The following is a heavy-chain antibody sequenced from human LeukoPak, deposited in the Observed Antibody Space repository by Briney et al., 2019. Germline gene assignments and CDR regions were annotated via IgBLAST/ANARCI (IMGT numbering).Heavy chain of an antibody. D-gene: IGHD4-17*01. V-gene: IGHV3-30*02. CDR3: AKTPNGGDYAYYFHF. J-gene: IGHJ4*02. CDR1: GFTFSSYG. CDR2: IRYPGSNK. Sequence: GGSLRLYCAASGFTFSSYGMHWVRQAPGKGLEWVAFIRYPGSNKYYADSVKGRFTISRDNSKNTLYLQVDSLRAEDTAVYYCAKTPNGGDYAYYFHFWGQGTLVTVSS.